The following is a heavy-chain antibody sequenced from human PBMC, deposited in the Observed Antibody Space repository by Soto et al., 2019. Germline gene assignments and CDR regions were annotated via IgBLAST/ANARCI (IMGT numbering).Heavy chain of an antibody. D-gene: IGHD4-4*01. J-gene: IGHJ4*01. CDR2: IFYSGST. CDR3: ARFHYSGSR. CDR1: GGSISTSRSY. V-gene: IGHV4-39*01. Sequence: SETLSLTCNVSGGSISTSRSYWAWIRQPPGKGLEWLANIFYSGSTYYNPSLASRVTVSVDTSKNEFSLKLRSVTAADTGVYYCARFHYSGSRWGQGTLVTVSS.